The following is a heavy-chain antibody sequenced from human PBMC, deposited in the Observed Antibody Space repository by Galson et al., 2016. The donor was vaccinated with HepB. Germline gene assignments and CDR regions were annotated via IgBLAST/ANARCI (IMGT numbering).Heavy chain of an antibody. CDR1: GYTFTNYY. CDR3: ARDYGDYGSAVDY. Sequence: SVKVSCKASGYTFTNYYMHWVRQAPGQGLEWMGIINPSGGSTSYAQKFQGRVNMTRDTSTSTVYMELSSLRSEDTAVYYCARDYGDYGSAVDYGGQGTLVTVSS. J-gene: IGHJ4*02. CDR2: INPSGGST. V-gene: IGHV1-46*01. D-gene: IGHD4-17*01.